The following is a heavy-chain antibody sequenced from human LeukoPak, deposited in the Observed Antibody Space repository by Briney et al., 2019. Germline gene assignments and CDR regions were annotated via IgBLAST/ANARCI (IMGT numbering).Heavy chain of an antibody. CDR3: AKDFFGVVADAFDI. D-gene: IGHD3-3*01. J-gene: IGHJ3*02. CDR1: GFSFSSYA. CDR2: ISGSGGSK. V-gene: IGHV3-23*01. Sequence: GGSLRLSCAASGFSFSSYAMTWVRQAPGKGLEWVSSISGSGGSKYYADSVKGRYTISRDNSKNTLYLQMNSLRDEDTAVYYCAKDFFGVVADAFDIWGQRTMVTVPS.